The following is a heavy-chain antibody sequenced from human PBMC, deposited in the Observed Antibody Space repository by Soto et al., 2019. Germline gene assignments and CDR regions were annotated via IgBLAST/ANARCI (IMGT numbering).Heavy chain of an antibody. D-gene: IGHD5-12*01. V-gene: IGHV3-33*01. CDR2: IWYDGSNK. CDR1: GFTFSSYG. Sequence: GGSLRLSCAASGFTFSSYGMHWVRQAPGKGLEWVAVIWYDGSNKYYADSVKGRFTISRDNSKNTLYLQMNSLRAEDTAVYYCAREIVATMDGVFYYYYYYMDVWGKGTTVTVSS. J-gene: IGHJ6*03. CDR3: AREIVATMDGVFYYYYYYMDV.